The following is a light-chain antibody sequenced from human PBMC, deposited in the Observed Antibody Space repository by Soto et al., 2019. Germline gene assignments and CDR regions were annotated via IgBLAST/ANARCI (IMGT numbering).Light chain of an antibody. CDR1: QSVGSY. J-gene: IGKJ1*01. V-gene: IGKV3-11*01. CDR2: DAS. CDR3: QRRSNRFWT. Sequence: ETVLTQSPDTLSLYPGERATLSCRASQSVGSYLAWYQQKPGQAPRLLIYDASNRATGIPARFSGSGSGTDFTLIIISLEPEEFAVYFCQRRSNRFWTLGQGTKV.